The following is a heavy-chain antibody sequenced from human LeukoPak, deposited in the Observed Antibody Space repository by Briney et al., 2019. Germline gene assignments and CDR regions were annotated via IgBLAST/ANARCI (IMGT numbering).Heavy chain of an antibody. V-gene: IGHV4-59*01. J-gene: IGHJ6*02. CDR2: IYYSGST. D-gene: IGHD2-15*01. Sequence: PSETLSLTCTVSGGFISSYYWSWIRQPPGKGLEWIGYIYYSGSTNYNPSLKSRVTISVDASKNQFSLKLSSVTAADTAVYYCATGSGRYGMDVWGQGTTVTVSS. CDR1: GGFISSYY. CDR3: ATGSGRYGMDV.